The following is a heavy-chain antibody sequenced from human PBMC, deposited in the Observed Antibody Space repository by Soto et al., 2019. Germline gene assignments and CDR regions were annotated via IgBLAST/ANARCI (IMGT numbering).Heavy chain of an antibody. Sequence: PSETLSLTCTVSGGSISSYYWSWIRQPPGKGLEWIGYIYYSGSTNYNPSLKSRVTISVDTSKNQFSLKLSSVTAADTAVYYCARVVVPAARFSYYYYMDVWGKGTTVTVSS. J-gene: IGHJ6*03. CDR3: ARVVVPAARFSYYYYMDV. V-gene: IGHV4-59*12. CDR2: IYYSGST. CDR1: GGSISSYY. D-gene: IGHD2-2*01.